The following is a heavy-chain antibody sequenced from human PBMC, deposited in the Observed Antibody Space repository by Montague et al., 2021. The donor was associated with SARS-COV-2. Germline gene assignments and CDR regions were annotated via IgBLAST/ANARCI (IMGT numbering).Heavy chain of an antibody. V-gene: IGHV4-59*02. J-gene: IGHJ4*02. CDR3: AGTEGSGWYRGVDY. CDR1: GGSVSSSY. D-gene: IGHD6-19*01. Sequence: SETLSLTCTVSGGSVSSSYWSWIRQPPGKGLEWMAYIYHSGSTDXNPSLKSRVTITVDTSKNQFSLKLTSVTASDTAVYYCAGTEGSGWYRGVDYWGQGTLVTVSS. CDR2: IYHSGST.